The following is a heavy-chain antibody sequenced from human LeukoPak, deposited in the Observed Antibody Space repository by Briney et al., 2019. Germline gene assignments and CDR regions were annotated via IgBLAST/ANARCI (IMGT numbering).Heavy chain of an antibody. CDR3: ARYYYGSGTSFDP. V-gene: IGHV3-7*01. J-gene: IGHJ5*02. CDR1: GFTFGDYA. Sequence: GGSLRLSCTASGFTFGDYAMSWVRQAPGKGLEWVANIRKDGSEKHYVDSVKGRFTISRDNAKNSLYLQMSSLRAEDTAVFYCARYYYGSGTSFDPWGQGTLVTVSS. D-gene: IGHD3-10*01. CDR2: IRKDGSEK.